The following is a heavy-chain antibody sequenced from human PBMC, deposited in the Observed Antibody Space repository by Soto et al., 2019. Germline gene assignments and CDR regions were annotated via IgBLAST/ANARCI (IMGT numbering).Heavy chain of an antibody. D-gene: IGHD2-21*01. CDR1: GGSINSGGYS. J-gene: IGHJ4*02. CDR3: ARASLWGTLSLFYFDF. V-gene: IGHV4-30-2*01. Sequence: PSETLSLTCAVSGGSINSGGYSWSWIRQPPGKGLEWIGYIYHSGNTGYAHKFQGRVSMTRNISINTAYMELSGLTSEDTAVYYCARASLWGTLSLFYFDFWAQGTVVTV. CDR2: IYHSGNT.